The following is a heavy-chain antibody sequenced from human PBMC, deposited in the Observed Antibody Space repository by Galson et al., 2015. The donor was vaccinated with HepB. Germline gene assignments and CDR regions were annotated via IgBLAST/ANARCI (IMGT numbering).Heavy chain of an antibody. CDR2: ISWNSGSI. J-gene: IGHJ4*02. Sequence: SLRLPCAASRFTFDDYATHWVRQAPGKGLEWVSGISWNSGSIGYADSVKGRFTISRDNAKNCLYLQMNSLRAEDTALYYCAKSMGDYGDYGPFDYWGQGTLVTVSS. V-gene: IGHV3-9*01. CDR1: RFTFDDYA. D-gene: IGHD4-17*01. CDR3: AKSMGDYGDYGPFDY.